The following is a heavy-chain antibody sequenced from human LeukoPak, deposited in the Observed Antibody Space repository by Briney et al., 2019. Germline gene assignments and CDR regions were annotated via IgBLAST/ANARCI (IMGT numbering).Heavy chain of an antibody. CDR1: GGSLSSSNW. CDR2: IYDSGST. V-gene: IGHV4-4*02. D-gene: IGHD3-10*01. Sequence: SETLSLTCAVSGGSLSSSNWWSWVRPPPGKGREGIGEIYDSGSTNYNPSLKSRVTISVDKSKNQFSLKLSSVTAADTAVYYCARGAMVRGVKFDYWGQGTLVTVSS. J-gene: IGHJ4*02. CDR3: ARGAMVRGVKFDY.